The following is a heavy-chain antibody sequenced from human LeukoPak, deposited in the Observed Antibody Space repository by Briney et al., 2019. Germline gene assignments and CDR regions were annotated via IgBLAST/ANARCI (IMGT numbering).Heavy chain of an antibody. J-gene: IGHJ4*02. Sequence: SETLSLTCTVSGYSICSGYYWGWIRQPPGKGLEWIGSIYHSGSTYYNPSLKSRVTISVDTSKNQFSLKLSSVTAADTAVYYCARGHGSFDSWGQGTLVTVSS. D-gene: IGHD1-26*01. V-gene: IGHV4-38-2*02. CDR2: IYHSGST. CDR1: GYSICSGYY. CDR3: ARGHGSFDS.